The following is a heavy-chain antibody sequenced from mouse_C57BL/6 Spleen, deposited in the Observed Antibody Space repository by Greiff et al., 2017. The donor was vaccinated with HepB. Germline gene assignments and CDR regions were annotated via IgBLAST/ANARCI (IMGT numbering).Heavy chain of an antibody. CDR2: IYPRSGNT. J-gene: IGHJ3*01. V-gene: IGHV1-81*01. D-gene: IGHD1-1*01. CDR3: ARSPPVYGSSPWFAY. CDR1: GYTFTSYG. Sequence: QVTLKESGAELARPGASVKLSCKASGYTFTSYGISWVKQRTGQGLEWIGEIYPRSGNTYYNEKFKGKATLTADKSSSTAYMELRSLTSEDSAVYFCARSPPVYGSSPWFAYWGQGTLVTVSA.